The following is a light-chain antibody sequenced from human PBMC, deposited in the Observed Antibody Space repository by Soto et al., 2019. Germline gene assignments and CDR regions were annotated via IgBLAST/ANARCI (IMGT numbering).Light chain of an antibody. Sequence: DIPLTQSPSFLSASLGDRVTITCRASQGISSYLAWYQQKPGKAPKLLIYAASTLQSGVPSRFSGSGSGTEFTLTISSLQPEDFATYYCQQLNTFPVTFGQGTRLEIK. J-gene: IGKJ5*01. CDR1: QGISSY. CDR2: AAS. V-gene: IGKV1-9*01. CDR3: QQLNTFPVT.